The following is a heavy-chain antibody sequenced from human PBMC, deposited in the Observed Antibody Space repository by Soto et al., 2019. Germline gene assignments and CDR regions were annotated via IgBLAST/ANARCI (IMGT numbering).Heavy chain of an antibody. CDR3: GRALPRSPIFNP. CDR1: GYSLSSYS. Sequence: GASVKVSCKASGYSLSSYSIHWVRQAPGQGLEWMGVIDPSDGSATYAQKFQDRVSMTRDMSTSTVYMEMSRLTFEDTAVYFCGRALPRSPIFNPWGQGTQVTVSS. J-gene: IGHJ5*02. V-gene: IGHV1-46*01. CDR2: IDPSDGSA. D-gene: IGHD3-9*01.